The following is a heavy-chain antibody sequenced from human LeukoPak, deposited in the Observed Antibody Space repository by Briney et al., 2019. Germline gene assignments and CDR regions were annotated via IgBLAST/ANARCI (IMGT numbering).Heavy chain of an antibody. J-gene: IGHJ4*02. Sequence: PGGSLRLSCAASGFTVSSTYVIWVRQAPGKGLEWVAKINPDGSDKTYVDSVKGRFTISRDNAKNSLFLQMNSLRVEDTAVYYCARDPRWSFDYWGQGTLVTVSS. D-gene: IGHD3-3*01. CDR2: INPDGSDK. CDR1: GFTVSSTY. V-gene: IGHV3-7*04. CDR3: ARDPRWSFDY.